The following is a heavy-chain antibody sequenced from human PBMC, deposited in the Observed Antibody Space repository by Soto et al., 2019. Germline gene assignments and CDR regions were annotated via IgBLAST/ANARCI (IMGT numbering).Heavy chain of an antibody. CDR1: GYSFTSYW. D-gene: IGHD6-6*01. CDR2: IYPGDSDT. V-gene: IGHV5-51*01. J-gene: IGHJ3*02. Sequence: GESLKISCKGSGYSFTSYWIGWVRQMPGKGLEWMGIIYPGDSDTRYSPSFQGQVTISADKSISTAYLQWSSLKASDTAMYYCARHFSGVAARPGGDAFDIWGQGTMVTVSS. CDR3: ARHFSGVAARPGGDAFDI.